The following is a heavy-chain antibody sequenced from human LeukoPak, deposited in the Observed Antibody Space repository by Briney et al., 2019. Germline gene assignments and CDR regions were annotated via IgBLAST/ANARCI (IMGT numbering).Heavy chain of an antibody. Sequence: SETLSLTCTVSGGSISSYYWSWIRQPAGKGLEWIGRIYTSGSTNYNPSLKSRVTMSVDTSKNQFSLKLSSVTAADTAVYYCARSLPWELAVGRNYYYMDVWGKGTTVTVSS. CDR3: ARSLPWELAVGRNYYYMDV. J-gene: IGHJ6*03. V-gene: IGHV4-4*07. CDR1: GGSISSYY. D-gene: IGHD1-26*01. CDR2: IYTSGST.